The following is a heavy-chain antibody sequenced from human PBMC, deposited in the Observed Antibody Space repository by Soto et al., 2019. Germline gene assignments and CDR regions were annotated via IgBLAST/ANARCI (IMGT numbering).Heavy chain of an antibody. V-gene: IGHV3-23*01. CDR2: ISGSGGGT. D-gene: IGHD3-10*01. CDR3: AKERRIWFGGMDV. Sequence: EVQLLESGGGLQQPGGSLRLSCEASGFTFSNYAMNWVRQAPGRGLEWVSAISGSGGGTYYADSVKGRFTISRDNSNNTQYLQMNSLRAEDTAVYYWAKERRIWFGGMDVWGPGTTVIVAS. CDR1: GFTFSNYA. J-gene: IGHJ6*02.